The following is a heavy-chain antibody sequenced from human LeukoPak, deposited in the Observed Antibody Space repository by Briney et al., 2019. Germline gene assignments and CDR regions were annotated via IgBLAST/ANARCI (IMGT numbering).Heavy chain of an antibody. CDR3: ARTPANMVANYFDY. D-gene: IGHD2-15*01. J-gene: IGHJ4*02. Sequence: QSSETLSLTCTVSGGSISSSSYYWGWIRQPPGKGLEWIGSIYYSGSTYYNPSLKSRVTISVDTSKNQFSLKLSSVTAADMAVYYCARTPANMVANYFDYWGQGTLVTVSS. V-gene: IGHV4-39*07. CDR2: IYYSGST. CDR1: GGSISSSSYY.